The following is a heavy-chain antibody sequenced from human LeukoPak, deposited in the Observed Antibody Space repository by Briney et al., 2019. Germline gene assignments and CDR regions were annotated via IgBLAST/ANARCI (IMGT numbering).Heavy chain of an antibody. CDR1: GGSISSYY. Sequence: SSETLSLTCTVSGGSISSYYWSWIRQPPGEGLEWIGYIYYSGSTNYNPSLKSRVTISVDTSKNRFSLKLSSVTAADTAVYYCARDDVDTAMEGAFDIWGQGTMVTVSS. CDR3: ARDDVDTAMEGAFDI. CDR2: IYYSGST. V-gene: IGHV4-59*01. J-gene: IGHJ3*02. D-gene: IGHD5-18*01.